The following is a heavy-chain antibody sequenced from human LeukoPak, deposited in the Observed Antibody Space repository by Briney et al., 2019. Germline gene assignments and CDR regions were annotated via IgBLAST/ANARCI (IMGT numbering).Heavy chain of an antibody. CDR2: IYHSGST. CDR1: GYSISSGYY. J-gene: IGHJ4*02. CDR3: ARVRGWRFGY. Sequence: SETLSXTCTVSGYSISSGYYWGWIRQPPGKGLEWIGSIYHSGSTYYNPSLKSRVTISVDTSKNQFSLKLSSVTAADTAVYYCARVRGWRFGYWGQGTLVTVSS. V-gene: IGHV4-38-2*02. D-gene: IGHD6-19*01.